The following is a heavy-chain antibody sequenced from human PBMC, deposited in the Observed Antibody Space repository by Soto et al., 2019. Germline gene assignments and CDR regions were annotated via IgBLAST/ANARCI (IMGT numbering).Heavy chain of an antibody. D-gene: IGHD6-13*01. CDR1: GFTFSSYS. J-gene: IGHJ4*02. CDR2: ISSSSSYI. CDR3: ARSGCYSSRPLYYFDY. V-gene: IGHV3-21*01. Sequence: GGSLRLSFAASGFTFSSYSMNWVRQAPGKGLEWVSSISSSSSYIYYADSVKGRFTISRDNAKNSLYLQMNSLRAEDTAVYYCARSGCYSSRPLYYFDYWGQGTRVSVRS.